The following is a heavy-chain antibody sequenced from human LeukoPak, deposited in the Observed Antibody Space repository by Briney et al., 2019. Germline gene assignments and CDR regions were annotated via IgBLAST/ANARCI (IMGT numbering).Heavy chain of an antibody. D-gene: IGHD3-16*02. CDR3: ARTPYYDYVWGSYRLYYFDY. CDR2: INHSGST. J-gene: IGHJ4*02. CDR1: GVSISSYY. V-gene: IGHV4-34*01. Sequence: SETLSLTCTVSGVSISSYYWSWIRQPPGKGLEWIGEINHSGSTNYNPSLKSRVTISVDTSKNQFSLKLSSVTAADTAVYYCARTPYYDYVWGSYRLYYFDYWGQGTLVTVSS.